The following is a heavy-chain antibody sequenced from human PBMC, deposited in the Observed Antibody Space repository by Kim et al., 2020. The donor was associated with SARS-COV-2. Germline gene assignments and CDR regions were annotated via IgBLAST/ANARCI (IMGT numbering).Heavy chain of an antibody. V-gene: IGHV3-23*01. CDR1: GFTFSKYA. CDR2: ISADGLRA. D-gene: IGHD2-2*01. J-gene: IGHJ4*02. CDR3: SNILTSTVNTAY. Sequence: GGSLRLSCAASGFTFSKYAMNWVRQAPGKGLEWVSTISADGLRAYYADSVRGRLTISKDDSKNTLYLQMNSLRAEDTAMYFCSNILTSTVNTAYWGQGTLVTVSS.